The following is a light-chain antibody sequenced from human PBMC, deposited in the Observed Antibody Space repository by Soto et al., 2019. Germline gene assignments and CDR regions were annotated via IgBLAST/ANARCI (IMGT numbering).Light chain of an antibody. J-gene: IGKJ3*01. V-gene: IGKV1-27*01. Sequence: DIQMTQSPSSLSASVGDSVTITCRAGQGINNYVAWYQQKPAKAPKLLIYAASTLQSGVPSRFSGSGSGTDFTLTISSLQPEDVATYSCQKYNSVPLFGPGTRVDIK. CDR1: QGINNY. CDR3: QKYNSVPL. CDR2: AAS.